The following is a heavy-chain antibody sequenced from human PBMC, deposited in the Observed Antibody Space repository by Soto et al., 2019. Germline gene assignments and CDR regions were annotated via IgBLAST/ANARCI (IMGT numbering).Heavy chain of an antibody. CDR3: ARSPPSHLYCTTGVCYRGYFDY. CDR1: GGSFSGYY. Sequence: QVQLQQWGAGLLKPSETLSLTCAVYGGSFSGYYWSWIRQPPGKGLEWIGEINHSGSTNYNPSLKRRFTISVDTSKNQVSLKLSSVTAAYTAVYYCARSPPSHLYCTTGVCYRGYFDYWGQGTLVTVSS. D-gene: IGHD2-8*01. V-gene: IGHV4-34*01. CDR2: INHSGST. J-gene: IGHJ4*02.